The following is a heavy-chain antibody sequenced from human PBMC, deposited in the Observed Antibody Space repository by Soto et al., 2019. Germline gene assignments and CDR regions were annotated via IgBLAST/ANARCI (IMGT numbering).Heavy chain of an antibody. CDR3: ARALTVTTSLDL. CDR2: ISTYNVNT. V-gene: IGHV1-18*04. Sequence: QVQLVQSGTEVRKPGASVKVSCKASGYTFTNYGINWVRQAPGQGLEWMGWISTYNVNTYYAQKFKGRAPLTTDTSTNTAYMELRSLTSDDTAVYYCARALTVTTSLDLWGLGTLVTVSS. CDR1: GYTFTNYG. J-gene: IGHJ5*02. D-gene: IGHD4-17*01.